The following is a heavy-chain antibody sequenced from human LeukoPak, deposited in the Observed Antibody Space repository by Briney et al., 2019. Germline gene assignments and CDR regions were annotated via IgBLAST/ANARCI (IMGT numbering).Heavy chain of an antibody. Sequence: ASVKVSCEASGYSFTSHYMHWVRQAPGQGLEWLGLINPSGSSTLYAQKFQGRITMTRDMSTTTDYMELSSLTYDDTAVYYCARDHSVGDVAWWFDPWGQGTLVTVSS. CDR2: INPSGSST. CDR3: ARDHSVGDVAWWFDP. J-gene: IGHJ5*02. CDR1: GYSFTSHY. D-gene: IGHD1-26*01. V-gene: IGHV1-46*01.